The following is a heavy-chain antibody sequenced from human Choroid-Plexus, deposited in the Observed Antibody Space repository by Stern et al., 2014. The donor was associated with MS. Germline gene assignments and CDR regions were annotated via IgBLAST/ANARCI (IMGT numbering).Heavy chain of an antibody. Sequence: VQLVESGGGVVQPGRPLRRSCVASGFTFGSCAMHWVRQAPGKGLEWVAGVSYDGSNKYCAVSVKGRFTISRDNSQNTLYMQMSSLRPEDTAVYYCAKDRQYLTYFYDHWGQGSLVTVSS. CDR2: VSYDGSNK. D-gene: IGHD2/OR15-2a*01. CDR1: GFTFGSCA. J-gene: IGHJ5*02. V-gene: IGHV3-30*18. CDR3: AKDRQYLTYFYDH.